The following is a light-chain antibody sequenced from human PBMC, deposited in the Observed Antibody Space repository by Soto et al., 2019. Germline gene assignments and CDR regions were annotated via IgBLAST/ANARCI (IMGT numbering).Light chain of an antibody. CDR1: QSVSSS. V-gene: IGKV3-15*01. CDR2: FAS. Sequence: EIVMTQSPGTLALSPGEGATLSCRASQSVSSSFLAWYRQRPGQAPRLLIYFASTRATGIPARFSGSGSGTEFTLTISSLQSEDFAVYYCQQYNNWPRTFGQGTKVDIK. CDR3: QQYNNWPRT. J-gene: IGKJ1*01.